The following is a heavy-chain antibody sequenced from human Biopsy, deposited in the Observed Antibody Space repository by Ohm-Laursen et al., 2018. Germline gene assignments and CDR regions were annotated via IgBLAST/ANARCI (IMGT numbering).Heavy chain of an antibody. V-gene: IGHV4-59*02. CDR2: VYYTGST. D-gene: IGHD3-22*01. CDR1: GGSVNSYS. J-gene: IGHJ2*01. CDR3: AKNRGYYSDRTVPGFFDL. Sequence: SETLSLTCTVSGGSVNSYSWSWIRQPPGKGLQWIGYVYYTGSTDYNPSLQSRATISVDTSKNHFSLRLRSVTPADTAIYYCAKNRGYYSDRTVPGFFDLWGRGTLVTVSS.